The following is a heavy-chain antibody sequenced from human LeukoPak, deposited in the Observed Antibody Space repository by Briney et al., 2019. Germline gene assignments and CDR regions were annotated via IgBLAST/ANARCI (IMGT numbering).Heavy chain of an antibody. Sequence: GGSLRLSCAASGFTFSSYWMSWVRQAPGKGLEWVANIKQDGSEKYYVDSVKGRFTISRDNAKNSLYLQMNSLRAEDTAVYYCARDAFWSALRAYYFDYWGQGTLVTVSS. CDR3: ARDAFWSALRAYYFDY. CDR1: GFTFSSYW. V-gene: IGHV3-7*01. J-gene: IGHJ4*02. CDR2: IKQDGSEK. D-gene: IGHD3-3*01.